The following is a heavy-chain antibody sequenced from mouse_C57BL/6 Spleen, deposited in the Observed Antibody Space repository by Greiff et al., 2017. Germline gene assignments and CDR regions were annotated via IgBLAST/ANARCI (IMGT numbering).Heavy chain of an antibody. V-gene: IGHV1-82*01. Sequence: VKLMESGPELVKPGASVKISCKASGYAFSSSWMNWVKQRPGKGLEWIGRIYPGDGDTNYNGKFKGKATLTADKSSSTAYMQLSSLTSEDSAVYFCARGLYDYRYFDVWGTGTTVTVSS. CDR2: IYPGDGDT. J-gene: IGHJ1*03. CDR3: ARGLYDYRYFDV. CDR1: GYAFSSSW. D-gene: IGHD2-3*01.